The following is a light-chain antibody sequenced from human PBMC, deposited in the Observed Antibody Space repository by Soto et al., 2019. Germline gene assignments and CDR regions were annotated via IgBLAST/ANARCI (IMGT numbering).Light chain of an antibody. CDR1: SSNIGSTT. J-gene: IGLJ3*02. V-gene: IGLV1-44*01. CDR3: AAWDDSLNGLV. Sequence: QSVLTQPLSASGTPGQRVTISCSGSSSNIGSTTVHWYQQLPGTAPKLLIYNNNHRPSGVPDRFSGSKSGTSASLAISGLHPEDEADYHCAAWDDSLNGLVFGGGTKLTVL. CDR2: NNN.